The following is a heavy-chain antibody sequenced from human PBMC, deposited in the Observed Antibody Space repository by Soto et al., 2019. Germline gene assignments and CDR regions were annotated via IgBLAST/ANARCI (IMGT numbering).Heavy chain of an antibody. V-gene: IGHV1-69*06. CDR1: GGSFSTYA. CDR2: IIPIFGTP. J-gene: IGHJ6*02. CDR3: AAPRTDGYKVPDPSTYYYYGLDV. Sequence: GAAVKVSCKASGGSFSTYAISWVRQAPGQGXEWMGGIIPIFGTPNYAQKFQGRVTITADRSTSTAYLELNSLRSEDTAVYYCAAPRTDGYKVPDPSTYYYYGLDVWGQGPTVTVSS. D-gene: IGHD5-12*01.